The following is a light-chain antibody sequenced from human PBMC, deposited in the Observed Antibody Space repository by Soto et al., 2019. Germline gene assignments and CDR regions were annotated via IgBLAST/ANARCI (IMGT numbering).Light chain of an antibody. CDR3: TSYTSISTYV. Sequence: QSVLTQPASVSGSPGQSITISCTGTSSDVGGFNYVSWYQHHPGKAPRLVIYDVSNRPSGISDRFSGSKSGNTASLTISGLLAEDEADYYCTSYTSISTYVFGNGTKVTVL. J-gene: IGLJ1*01. CDR1: SSDVGGFNY. V-gene: IGLV2-14*01. CDR2: DVS.